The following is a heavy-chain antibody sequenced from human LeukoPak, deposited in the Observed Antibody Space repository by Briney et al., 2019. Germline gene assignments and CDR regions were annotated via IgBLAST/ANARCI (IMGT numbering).Heavy chain of an antibody. CDR2: INTNTGNP. CDR3: ARDPRLTYYDILTGYPEEYFDY. CDR1: GYTFTSYA. V-gene: IGHV7-4-1*02. D-gene: IGHD3-9*01. Sequence: ASVKVSCKASGYTFTSYAMNWVRQAPGQGLEWMGWINTNTGNPTYAQGFTGRFVFSLDTSVSTAYLQISSLKAEDTAVYYCARDPRLTYYDILTGYPEEYFDYWGQGTLVTVSS. J-gene: IGHJ4*02.